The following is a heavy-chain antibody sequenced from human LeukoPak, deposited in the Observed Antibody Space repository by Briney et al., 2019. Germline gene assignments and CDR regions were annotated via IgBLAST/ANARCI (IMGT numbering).Heavy chain of an antibody. D-gene: IGHD5-24*01. Sequence: PGGSLRLSCAASGFTFSSYSMNGVRQAPGKGLEWVSSISSSSSYIYYADSVKGRFTISRDNAKNSLYLQMNRLRAEETAVYYCARALGGDGYNDFDYWGQGTLVTVSS. V-gene: IGHV3-21*01. J-gene: IGHJ4*02. CDR1: GFTFSSYS. CDR3: ARALGGDGYNDFDY. CDR2: ISSSSSYI.